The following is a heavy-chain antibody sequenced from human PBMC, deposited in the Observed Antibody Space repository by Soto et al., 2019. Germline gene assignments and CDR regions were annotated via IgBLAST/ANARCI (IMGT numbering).Heavy chain of an antibody. CDR2: ISGSGGST. CDR3: ANFIRDVPGRYYDFWSGYSTDQKYFDC. Sequence: PGGSLRLSCAASGFTFSSYAMSWVRQAPGKGLEWVSAISGSGGSTYYADSVKGRFTISRDNSKNTLYLQMNSLRAEDTAVYYCANFIRDVPGRYYDFWSGYSTDQKYFDCWGQGSLVTVSS. V-gene: IGHV3-23*01. CDR1: GFTFSSYA. J-gene: IGHJ4*02. D-gene: IGHD3-3*01.